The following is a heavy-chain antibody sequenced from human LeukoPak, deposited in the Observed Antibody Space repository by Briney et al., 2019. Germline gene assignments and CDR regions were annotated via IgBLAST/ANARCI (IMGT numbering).Heavy chain of an antibody. CDR1: GFTFSSYG. J-gene: IGHJ5*02. CDR3: AKKDIVVVPAAKWFDP. V-gene: IGHV3-33*08. Sequence: GRSLRLSCAASGFTFSSYGMHWVRQAPGKGLEWVAFIRYDGSNKYYADSVKGRFTISRDNSKNTLFLQMNSLRAEDTAVYYCAKKDIVVVPAAKWFDPWGQGTLVTVSS. D-gene: IGHD2-2*01. CDR2: IRYDGSNK.